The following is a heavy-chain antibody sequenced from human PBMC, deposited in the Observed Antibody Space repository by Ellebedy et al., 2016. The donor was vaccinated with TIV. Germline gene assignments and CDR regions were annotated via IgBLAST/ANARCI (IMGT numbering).Heavy chain of an antibody. Sequence: SETLSLTCTVSGGSISSYYWSWIRQPPGKGLEWIGYIYYSGSTNYNPSLKSRVTISVDTSKNQFSLKLISVTAADTTVYYCARYYYDSSPRGVWFDPWGQGTLVTVSS. CDR3: ARYYYDSSPRGVWFDP. CDR1: GGSISSYY. D-gene: IGHD3-22*01. V-gene: IGHV4-59*01. J-gene: IGHJ5*02. CDR2: IYYSGST.